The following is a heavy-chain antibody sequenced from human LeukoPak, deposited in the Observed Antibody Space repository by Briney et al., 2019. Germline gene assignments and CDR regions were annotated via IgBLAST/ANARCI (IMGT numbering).Heavy chain of an antibody. CDR2: ISSSSGYI. Sequence: GGSLRLSCAASGFTFSSYNMNWVRQAPGKGLEWVSSISSSSGYIYYADSLKGRFTISRDNAKSSLYLQMNSLRAEDTAVYYCAKASAMIVVVSKHFDYWGQGTLVTVSS. V-gene: IGHV3-21*04. CDR1: GFTFSSYN. CDR3: AKASAMIVVVSKHFDY. J-gene: IGHJ4*02. D-gene: IGHD3-22*01.